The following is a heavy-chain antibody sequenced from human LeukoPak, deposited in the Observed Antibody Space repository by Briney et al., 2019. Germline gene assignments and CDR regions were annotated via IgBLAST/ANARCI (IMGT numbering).Heavy chain of an antibody. CDR2: TYYRSKWYN. J-gene: IGHJ6*02. V-gene: IGHV6-1*01. D-gene: IGHD5-24*01. CDR1: GDSISSNSAA. Sequence: SQTLPLTCAISGDSISSNSAAWNWIWQSPSRGLEWLGRTYYRSKWYNDYAVSVKSRITINPDTSKNQFSLQLNSVTPEDTAVYYCARGQIEMATIMNYYYGMDVWGQGTTVTVSS. CDR3: ARGQIEMATIMNYYYGMDV.